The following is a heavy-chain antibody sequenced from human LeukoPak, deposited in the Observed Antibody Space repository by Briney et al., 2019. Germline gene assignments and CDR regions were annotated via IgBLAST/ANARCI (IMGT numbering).Heavy chain of an antibody. D-gene: IGHD1-26*01. J-gene: IGHJ6*03. Sequence: ASVKVSCKASGYTFTGYYMHWVRQAPGQGLEWMGWINPNSGGTNYAQKFQGRVTMTRDTSISTAYMELSSVTAADTAVYYCARDRRIVGYYYMDVWGKGTTVTVSS. CDR3: ARDRRIVGYYYMDV. CDR2: INPNSGGT. CDR1: GYTFTGYY. V-gene: IGHV1-2*02.